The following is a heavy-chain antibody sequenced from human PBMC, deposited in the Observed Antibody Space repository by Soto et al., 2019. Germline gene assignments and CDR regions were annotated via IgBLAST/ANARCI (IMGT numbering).Heavy chain of an antibody. Sequence: GSLRLSCAASVFTVSSYAMSWVRQAPGMGLEWVSTISGGGSSTYYADSVKGRFTISRDNSKNTLYLQMNSLRAEDTAVYYCAKAPHPSIAAAGTRFDPWGQGTLVTVS. D-gene: IGHD6-13*01. J-gene: IGHJ5*02. CDR3: AKAPHPSIAAAGTRFDP. V-gene: IGHV3-23*01. CDR2: ISGGGSST. CDR1: VFTVSSYA.